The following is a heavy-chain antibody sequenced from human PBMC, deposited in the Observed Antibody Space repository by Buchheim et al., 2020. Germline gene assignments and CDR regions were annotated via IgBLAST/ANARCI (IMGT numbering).Heavy chain of an antibody. J-gene: IGHJ4*02. D-gene: IGHD2-2*01. CDR3: AKDKGYCSSTSCYVEARASDY. CDR2: ISGSGGST. Sequence: EVQLVESGGGLVQPGGSLRLSCAASGFTFSSYWMSWVRQAPGKGLEWVSAISGSGGSTYYADSVKGRFTISRDNSKNTLYLQMNSLRAEDTAVYYCAKDKGYCSSTSCYVEARASDYWGQGTL. CDR1: GFTFSSYW. V-gene: IGHV3-23*04.